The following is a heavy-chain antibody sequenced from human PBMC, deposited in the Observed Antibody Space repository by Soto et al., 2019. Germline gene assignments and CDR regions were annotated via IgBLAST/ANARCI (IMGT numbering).Heavy chain of an antibody. Sequence: QLLESGGGLVKPGGSLRLSCEASGFTFSSYSINWVRQAPGKGLQWVATVGGGGDNIFYADSVKGRFTISRDDSQNMLFLQMNSLRPDDTAVYFCAKRDYGSGRSPPLIHYWGQGTLVTVSS. CDR1: GFTFSSYS. V-gene: IGHV3-23*01. CDR2: VGGGGDNI. D-gene: IGHD3-10*01. J-gene: IGHJ4*02. CDR3: AKRDYGSGRSPPLIHY.